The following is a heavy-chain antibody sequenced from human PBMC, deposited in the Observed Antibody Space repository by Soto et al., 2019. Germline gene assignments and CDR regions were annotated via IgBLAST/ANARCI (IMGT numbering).Heavy chain of an antibody. V-gene: IGHV3-33*01. CDR1: GLTFSSYG. CDR3: ARDRGYSYGYYYYGMDV. CDR2: IWYDGSNK. Sequence: QVQLVESGGGVVQPGRSLRLSCAASGLTFSSYGMHWVRQAPGKGLEWVAVIWYDGSNKYYADSVKGRFTISRDNSKNTLYLQMNSLRAEDTAVYYCARDRGYSYGYYYYGMDVWGQGTTVTVSS. D-gene: IGHD5-18*01. J-gene: IGHJ6*02.